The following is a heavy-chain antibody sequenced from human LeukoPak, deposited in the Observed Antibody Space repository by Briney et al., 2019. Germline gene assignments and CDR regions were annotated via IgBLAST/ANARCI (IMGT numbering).Heavy chain of an antibody. D-gene: IGHD3-3*01. CDR2: IYHSGST. J-gene: IGHJ4*02. Sequence: SETLSLTCAVSGYSLSSGYYWGWIRQPPGKGLEWIGSIYHSGSTYYNPSLKSRVTISVDTSKNQFSLKLSSVTAADTAVYYCARHPSIFGVVNYWGQGTLVTVSS. CDR3: ARHPSIFGVVNY. CDR1: GYSLSSGYY. V-gene: IGHV4-38-2*01.